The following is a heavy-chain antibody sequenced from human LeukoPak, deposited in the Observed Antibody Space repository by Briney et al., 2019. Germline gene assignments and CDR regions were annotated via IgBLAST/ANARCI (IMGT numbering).Heavy chain of an antibody. Sequence: SVKVSCKASGGTFSSYAISWVRQAPGQGLEWMGGIIPIFGTSNYAQKFQGRVTITADESTSTAYMELSSLRSEDTAVYYCARDSFPYTADGFSWGQGTLVTVSS. J-gene: IGHJ5*02. CDR2: IIPIFGTS. V-gene: IGHV1-69*01. D-gene: IGHD3-16*01. CDR3: ARDSFPYTADGFS. CDR1: GGTFSSYA.